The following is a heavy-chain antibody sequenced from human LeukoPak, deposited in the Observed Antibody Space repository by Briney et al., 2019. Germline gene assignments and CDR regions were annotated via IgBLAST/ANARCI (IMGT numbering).Heavy chain of an antibody. CDR1: RFTFSSYS. V-gene: IGHV3-21*01. Sequence: GGSLRLSCKGPRFTFSSYSMNWVRQAPGKGLEWVSSISGTSSYIFYGDSVKGRFTISRDNTKNSMYLQMNSLRAEDTAVYYCARDTGYYDSSGYYGTNLDYWGQGTLVIVSS. CDR3: ARDTGYYDSSGYYGTNLDY. J-gene: IGHJ4*02. CDR2: ISGTSSYI. D-gene: IGHD3-22*01.